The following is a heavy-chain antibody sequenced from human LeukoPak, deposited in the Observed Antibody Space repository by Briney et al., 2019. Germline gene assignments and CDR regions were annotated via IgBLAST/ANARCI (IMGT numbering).Heavy chain of an antibody. Sequence: GGSLRLSCAASGITFTSHAMSWVRQAPGKGLVWVSRISGDGTIKTYADFVRGRFTISRDNTKNILYLQMNSLRVEDTAIYFCSRSQFDYWGQGVLVTVSS. V-gene: IGHV3-74*03. CDR3: SRSQFDY. CDR2: ISGDGTIK. CDR1: GITFTSHA. J-gene: IGHJ4*02.